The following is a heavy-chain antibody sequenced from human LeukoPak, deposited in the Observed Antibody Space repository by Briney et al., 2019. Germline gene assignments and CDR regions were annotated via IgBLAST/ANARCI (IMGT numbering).Heavy chain of an antibody. D-gene: IGHD3-3*01. J-gene: IGHJ3*02. V-gene: IGHV4-59*01. CDR1: GGSISSYY. CDR3: ARGYDFWSGYSRGVFDI. CDR2: IYYSGST. Sequence: SETLSLTCTVSGGSISSYYWSWIRQPPGKGLEWIGYIYYSGSTNYNPSLKSRVTISVDTSKNQFSLKLTSVTAADTAVYYCARGYDFWSGYSRGVFDIWGQGTMVTVSS.